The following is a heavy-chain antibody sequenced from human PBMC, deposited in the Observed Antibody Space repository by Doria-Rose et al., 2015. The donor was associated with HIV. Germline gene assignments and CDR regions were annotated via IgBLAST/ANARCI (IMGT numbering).Heavy chain of an antibody. CDR1: GVSLSSPGMG. CDR2: IFSDDER. D-gene: IGHD6-13*01. CDR3: ARIKSSRWYHKYYFDF. Sequence: SGPVLVKPTETLTLTCTVSGVSLSSPGMGVSWIRQPPGKALEWLANIFSDDERSYKTSLQSRLYISRGTSNSQVVLTMTDMDPVDTATYYCARIKSSRWYHKYYFDFWGQGTLVIVSA. V-gene: IGHV2-26*01. J-gene: IGHJ4*02.